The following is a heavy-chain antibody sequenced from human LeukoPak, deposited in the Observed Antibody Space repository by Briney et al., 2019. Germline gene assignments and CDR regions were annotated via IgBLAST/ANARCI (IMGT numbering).Heavy chain of an antibody. J-gene: IGHJ4*02. Sequence: NPGGSLRLSCAASGFTFSDYYMSWIRQAPGKGLEWVSTIKGIGPTTYYADSLKGRFTISRDNSKNTLYLQMNSLRAEDTAVYYCDCSYSGSYYGPGYWGQGTLVTVSS. CDR3: DCSYSGSYYGPGY. D-gene: IGHD1-26*01. CDR1: GFTFSDYY. CDR2: IKGIGPTT. V-gene: IGHV3-11*04.